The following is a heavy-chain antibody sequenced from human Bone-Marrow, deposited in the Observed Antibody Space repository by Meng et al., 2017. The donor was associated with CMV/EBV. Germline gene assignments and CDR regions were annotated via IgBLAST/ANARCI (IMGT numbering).Heavy chain of an antibody. D-gene: IGHD5-24*01. CDR3: ARDRANDY. CDR2: ISSSSTYI. Sequence: GESLKISCAASGFGFSSYSMAWVRQAPGKGPEWVSSISSSSTYIYFADSVKGRFTISRDNYKKSVYLHMNDLRAEDTAVYFCARDRANDYWGQGTRVTVSS. V-gene: IGHV3-21*01. CDR1: GFGFSSYS. J-gene: IGHJ4*02.